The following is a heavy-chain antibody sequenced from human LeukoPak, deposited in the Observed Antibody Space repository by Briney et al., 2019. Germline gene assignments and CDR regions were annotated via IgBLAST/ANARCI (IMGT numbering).Heavy chain of an antibody. Sequence: PPQTLSLTCTVSGGSISSGSYYWSWIRQPAGKGLEWIGRIYTSGSTNYNPSLKSRVTISVDTSKNQFSLKLSSVTAADTAVYYCARQSLRNGAFDIWGQGTMATVSS. J-gene: IGHJ3*02. CDR2: IYTSGST. CDR3: ARQSLRNGAFDI. V-gene: IGHV4-61*02. D-gene: IGHD3-16*02. CDR1: GGSISSGSYY.